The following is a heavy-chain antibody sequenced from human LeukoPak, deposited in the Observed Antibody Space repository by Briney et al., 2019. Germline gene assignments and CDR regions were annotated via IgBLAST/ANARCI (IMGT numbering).Heavy chain of an antibody. CDR1: GYTFTGYY. CDR3: ARGYPLTPRPDYYYYGMDV. J-gene: IGHJ6*02. V-gene: IGHV1-2*02. D-gene: IGHD3-9*01. Sequence: GASVKVSCKASGYTFTGYYTHWVRQAPGQGLEWMGWINPNSGGTNYAQKFQGRVTMTRDTSISTAYMELSRLRSDDTAVYYCARGYPLTPRPDYYYYGMDVWGQGTTVTVSS. CDR2: INPNSGGT.